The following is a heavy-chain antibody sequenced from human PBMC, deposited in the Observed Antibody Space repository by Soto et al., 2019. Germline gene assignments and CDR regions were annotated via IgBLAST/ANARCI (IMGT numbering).Heavy chain of an antibody. Sequence: PSETLSLPCTVSGGSISSYYWSWLRQPAGKGLEWIGRIYTSGIPTYNPSLKSRVTMSVDTYTNQFSLKLSFVTAADKAVYYCARDRVYYYGSGRADYYYYGMDVWGQGTTVTVSS. CDR3: ARDRVYYYGSGRADYYYYGMDV. D-gene: IGHD3-10*01. CDR1: GGSISSYY. J-gene: IGHJ6*02. CDR2: IYTSGIP. V-gene: IGHV4-4*07.